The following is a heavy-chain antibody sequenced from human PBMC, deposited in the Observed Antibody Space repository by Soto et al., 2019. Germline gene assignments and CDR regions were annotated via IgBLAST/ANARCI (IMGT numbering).Heavy chain of an antibody. CDR3: ASAPSKYQLLADYYYYMDV. CDR2: IYHSGSP. Sequence: QVQLQESGPGLVKPSGTLSLTCAVSSGSISRSNWWSWVRQPPGKGLEGIGEIYHSGSPNYNPSLKSPVPISVDKSKRPSSLTLSSVSAEDTAVDYCASAPSKYQLLADYYYYMDVWGKGTTVTVSS. J-gene: IGHJ6*03. CDR1: SGSISRSNW. D-gene: IGHD2-2*01. V-gene: IGHV4-4*02.